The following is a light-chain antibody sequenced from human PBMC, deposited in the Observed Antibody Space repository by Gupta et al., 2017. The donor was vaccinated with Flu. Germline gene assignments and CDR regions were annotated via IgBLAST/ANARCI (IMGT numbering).Light chain of an antibody. CDR1: QSVSSSY. CDR2: GAS. CDR3: QQYGSSPWWT. Sequence: EIVLTQSPGTLSLSLGERATLSCRASQSVSSSYLAWYQQKPGQAPRLLIYGASSRATGIPDRFSGSGSGTDFTLTISRLEPEDFAVYYCQQYGSSPWWTFGQGTKVEIK. V-gene: IGKV3-20*01. J-gene: IGKJ1*01.